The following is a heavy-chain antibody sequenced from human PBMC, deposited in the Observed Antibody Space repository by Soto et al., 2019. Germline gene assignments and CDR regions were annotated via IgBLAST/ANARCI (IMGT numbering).Heavy chain of an antibody. CDR1: GFTFDDYA. J-gene: IGHJ4*02. Sequence: GGSLRLSCAASGFTFDDYAMHWVRQAPGKGLEWVSLISWDGGSTYYADSVKGRFTISRDNSKNSLYLQMNSLRAEDTALYDCAKGREEYWLSPYFDYWGQGTLVTVSS. CDR3: AKGREEYWLSPYFDY. V-gene: IGHV3-43D*03. CDR2: ISWDGGST. D-gene: IGHD3-9*01.